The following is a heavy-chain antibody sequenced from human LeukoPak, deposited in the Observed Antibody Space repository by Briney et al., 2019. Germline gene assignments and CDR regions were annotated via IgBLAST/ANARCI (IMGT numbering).Heavy chain of an antibody. CDR1: GVSISSGGYY. Sequence: SQTLSLTCTVSGVSISSGGYYWTWIRQHPAKGLEWLGYLYYTGATYYNPSVKSRLTLSVGTSEIQFSLRLSSLTAADTAVYFCARALGYDVLTGYNRGWFFDLWGRGTLVTVSS. V-gene: IGHV4-31*03. CDR2: LYYTGAT. D-gene: IGHD3-9*01. CDR3: ARALGYDVLTGYNRGWFFDL. J-gene: IGHJ2*01.